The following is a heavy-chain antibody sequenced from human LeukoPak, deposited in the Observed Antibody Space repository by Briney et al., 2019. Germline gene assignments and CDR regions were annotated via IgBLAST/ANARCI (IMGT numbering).Heavy chain of an antibody. CDR1: GFTFSSYA. V-gene: IGHV3-23*01. J-gene: IGHJ4*02. CDR3: ASSKVLRYFDWLLPPWHY. D-gene: IGHD3-9*01. CDR2: ISDSGGST. Sequence: GGSLRLSCAASGFTFSSYAMSWVRQAPGKGLEWVSAISDSGGSTYYADSVKGRFTISRDNSKNTLYLQMNSLRAEDTAVYYCASSKVLRYFDWLLPPWHYWGQGTLVTVSS.